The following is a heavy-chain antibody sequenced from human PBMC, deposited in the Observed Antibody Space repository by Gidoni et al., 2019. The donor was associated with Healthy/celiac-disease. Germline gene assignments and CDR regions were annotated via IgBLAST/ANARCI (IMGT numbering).Heavy chain of an antibody. J-gene: IGHJ4*02. CDR2: IYYSGST. CDR3: ASSFGVVITSLFDY. D-gene: IGHD3-3*01. CDR1: GGSISSSSYY. V-gene: IGHV4-39*01. Sequence: QLHLQESGPGLVKPSETLSLTCTVSGGSISSSSYYWGWIRQPPGKGLEWIGSIYYSGSTYYNPSLKSRVTISVDTSKNQFSLKLSSVTAADTAVYYCASSFGVVITSLFDYWGQGTLVTVSS.